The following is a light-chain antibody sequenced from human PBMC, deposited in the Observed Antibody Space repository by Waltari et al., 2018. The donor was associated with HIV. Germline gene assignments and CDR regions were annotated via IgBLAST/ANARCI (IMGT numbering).Light chain of an antibody. CDR2: DVS. J-gene: IGLJ2*01. CDR1: SHDVGGFNS. Sequence: HSVLTQPASISGSLGQSITISCLGSSHDVGGFNSVPWYQQSPDKAPRPVIYDVSNRPSGVSGRFSGSKSGSAASLTISGLQPEDEADYYCCSYSSSGTVLFGGGTRLTVL. CDR3: CSYSSSGTVL. V-gene: IGLV2-14*03.